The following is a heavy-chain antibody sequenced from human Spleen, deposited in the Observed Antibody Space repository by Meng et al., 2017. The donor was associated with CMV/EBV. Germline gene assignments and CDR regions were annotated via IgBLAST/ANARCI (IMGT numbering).Heavy chain of an antibody. Sequence: GESLKISCAASGFTFSSYEMNWVRQAPGKGLEWVANIKEVGTEKYLAGSVKGRFAISRDNAKSSIYLQMNSLRAEDTALYYCARISRGTGTIYLDYWGQGTPVTVSS. CDR3: ARISRGTGTIYLDY. V-gene: IGHV3-7*01. J-gene: IGHJ4*02. CDR2: IKEVGTEK. D-gene: IGHD1-1*01. CDR1: GFTFSSYE.